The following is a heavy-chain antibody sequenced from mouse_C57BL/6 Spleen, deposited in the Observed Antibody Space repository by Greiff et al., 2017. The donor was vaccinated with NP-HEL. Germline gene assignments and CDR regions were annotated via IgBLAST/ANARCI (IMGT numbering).Heavy chain of an antibody. CDR2: IDPEDGDT. J-gene: IGHJ2*01. CDR1: GFNIKDYY. V-gene: IGHV14-1*01. Sequence: EVQLQQSGAELVRPGASVKLSCTASGFNIKDYYMHWVKQRPEQGLEWIGRIDPEDGDTEYAPKFQGKATMTADTSPNTAYLQLSSLTSEDTAVYYCTTPRPSYFDYWGQGTTLTVSS. CDR3: TTPRPSYFDY.